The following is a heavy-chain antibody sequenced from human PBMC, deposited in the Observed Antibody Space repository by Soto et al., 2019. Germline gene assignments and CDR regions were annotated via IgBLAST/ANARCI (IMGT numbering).Heavy chain of an antibody. CDR2: IYYSGST. J-gene: IGHJ4*02. CDR3: ARHSEVTDYFDY. Sequence: SETLSLTCTVSGGSISSSSYYWGWIRQPPGKGLEWIGSIYYSGSTYYNPSLKSRVTISVDTSKNQFSLKLSSVTAADTAVYYCARHSEVTDYFDYWGQGTLVTVSS. D-gene: IGHD2-21*02. CDR1: GGSISSSSYY. V-gene: IGHV4-39*01.